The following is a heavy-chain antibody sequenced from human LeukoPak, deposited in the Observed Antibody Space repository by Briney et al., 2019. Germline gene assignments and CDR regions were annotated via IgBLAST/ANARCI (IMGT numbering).Heavy chain of an antibody. J-gene: IGHJ6*03. D-gene: IGHD3-22*01. CDR1: GYTFTSYG. Sequence: GASVKVSWKASGYTFTSYGISWVRQAPGQGLEWMGWISAYNGNTNYAQKLQGRVTMTTDTSTSTAYMELRSLRSDDTAVYYCARVLMKTYYYDSSGYRYYYYMDVWGKGTTVTVSS. CDR2: ISAYNGNT. V-gene: IGHV1-18*01. CDR3: ARVLMKTYYYDSSGYRYYYYMDV.